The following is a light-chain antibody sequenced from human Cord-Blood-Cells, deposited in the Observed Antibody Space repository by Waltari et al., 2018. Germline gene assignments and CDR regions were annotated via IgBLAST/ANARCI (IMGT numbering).Light chain of an antibody. CDR2: DAP. J-gene: IGKJ1*01. CDR3: KQYNSYSWT. V-gene: IGKV1-5*01. Sequence: DIQMTQSPSTLSASVGDRVNITCRASQMISSWLAMYQHKPGKAPKLLLYDAPGLESGVPSSFSGSGSGREFTLTIRWLQPDDFATYYCKQYNSYSWTFGQGTKVEIK. CDR1: QMISSW.